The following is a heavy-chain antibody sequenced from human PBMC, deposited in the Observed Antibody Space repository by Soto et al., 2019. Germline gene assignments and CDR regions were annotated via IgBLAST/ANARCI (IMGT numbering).Heavy chain of an antibody. CDR2: ISSGGTTI. CDR3: ARGRGYTYGLYYFGY. D-gene: IGHD5-18*01. Sequence: EVQLVESGGGLVQPGGSLRLSCAASGFTFSSYSMNWVRQAPGKGLEWVSYISSGGTTIYYADSVKGRFTISKDNAKNSLYLQMNSLRDEDTAVYYCARGRGYTYGLYYFGYWGQGTLVTVSS. CDR1: GFTFSSYS. V-gene: IGHV3-48*02. J-gene: IGHJ4*02.